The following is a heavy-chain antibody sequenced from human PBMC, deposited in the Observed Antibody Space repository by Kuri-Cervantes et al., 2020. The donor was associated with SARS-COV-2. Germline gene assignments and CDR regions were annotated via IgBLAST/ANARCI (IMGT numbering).Heavy chain of an antibody. Sequence: GGSLRLSCKASGVTFSNYAFSWVRQAPGQGLEWMGGIIPIFGTANYAQKFQGRVTINTNESTSTVDMELSSLRSDDTAVYFCATWGNIDGDPPHWGQGTLVTVSS. D-gene: IGHD2/OR15-2a*01. J-gene: IGHJ4*02. CDR1: GVTFSNYA. CDR2: IIPIFGTA. V-gene: IGHV1-69*05. CDR3: ATWGNIDGDPPH.